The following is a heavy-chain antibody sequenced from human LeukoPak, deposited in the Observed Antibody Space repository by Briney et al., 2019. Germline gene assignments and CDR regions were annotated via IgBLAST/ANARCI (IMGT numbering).Heavy chain of an antibody. J-gene: IGHJ4*02. CDR2: ISGSGGST. D-gene: IGHD4-11*01. CDR1: GFTFSSYA. CDR3: AKVDSPVTTVGLDY. V-gene: IGHV3-23*01. Sequence: GGSLRLSCAASGFTFSSYAMTWVRQAPGKGLEWVSGISGSGGSTYYADSVKGRFTISRDNSKNTLYLQMNSLRAEDTAVYYCAKVDSPVTTVGLDYWGQGTLVTVSS.